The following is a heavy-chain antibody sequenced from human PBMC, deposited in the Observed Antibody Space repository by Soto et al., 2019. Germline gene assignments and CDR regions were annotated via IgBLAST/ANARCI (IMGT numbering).Heavy chain of an antibody. CDR3: ASIAVAPHDAFDI. Sequence: GASVKVSCKASGYTFTSYGISWVRQAPGQGLEWMGWISAYNGNTNYAQKFQGRVTMTTDTSTSTAYMELRSLRSDDTAVYYCASIAVAPHDAFDIWGQGTMVTVSS. CDR1: GYTFTSYG. D-gene: IGHD6-19*01. J-gene: IGHJ3*02. V-gene: IGHV1-18*04. CDR2: ISAYNGNT.